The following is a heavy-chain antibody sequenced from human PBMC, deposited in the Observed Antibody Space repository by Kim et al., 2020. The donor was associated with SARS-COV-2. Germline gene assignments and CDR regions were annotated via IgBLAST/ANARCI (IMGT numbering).Heavy chain of an antibody. CDR3: AKEYSSSSLYYYYYGMDV. CDR1: GFTFSSYG. CDR2: ISYDGSNK. Sequence: GGSLRLSCAASGFTFSSYGMHWVRQAPGKGLEWVAVISYDGSNKYYADSVKGRFTISRDNSKNTLYLQMNSLRAEDTAVYYCAKEYSSSSLYYYYYGMDVWGQGTTVTVSS. D-gene: IGHD6-6*01. V-gene: IGHV3-30*18. J-gene: IGHJ6*02.